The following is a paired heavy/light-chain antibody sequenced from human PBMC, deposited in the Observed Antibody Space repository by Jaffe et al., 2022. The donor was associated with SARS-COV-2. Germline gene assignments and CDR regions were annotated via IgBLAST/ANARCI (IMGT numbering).Heavy chain of an antibody. CDR1: GTSTSGFY. CDR2: IYNSWST. CDR3: ARGVSDLWSGYNFDS. Sequence: QAQLQESGPGLVKPSETLSLTCNVSGTSTSGFYWSWIRQAPGKGLEWIGFIYNSWSTDYNPSLKSRVTIALDTSENQFSLRLTSVTAADTAMYYCARGVSDLWSGYNFDSWGQGTLVTVSS. V-gene: IGHV4-4*09. D-gene: IGHD3-3*01. J-gene: IGHJ4*02.
Light chain of an antibody. Sequence: QSVLTQPPSASGTPGQRVTISCSGSNSNVGTNTVTWYQHLPGTAPQLLIHTNNQRPSGVPDRFSGSKSGTAASLAISGLQSDDEADYYCAAWDDSLSAVVFGGGTKLTVL. CDR2: TNN. J-gene: IGLJ2*01. V-gene: IGLV1-44*01. CDR3: AAWDDSLSAVV. CDR1: NSNVGTNT.